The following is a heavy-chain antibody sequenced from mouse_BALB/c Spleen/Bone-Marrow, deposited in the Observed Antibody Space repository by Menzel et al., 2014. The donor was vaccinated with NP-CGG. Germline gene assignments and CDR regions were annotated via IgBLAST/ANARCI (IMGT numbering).Heavy chain of an antibody. V-gene: IGHV3-8*02. Sequence: EVQRVESGPSLVKPSQTLSLTCSVTGDSITSGYWNWIRKFPGNKLEYMGYISYSGNAYYNPSLKSRISLTRDTSKNXYYLQLNSVTTEDTATYFCARGNGYHFDYWGQGTTLTVSS. J-gene: IGHJ2*01. CDR1: GDSITSGY. CDR3: ARGNGYHFDY. CDR2: ISYSGNA. D-gene: IGHD1-2*01.